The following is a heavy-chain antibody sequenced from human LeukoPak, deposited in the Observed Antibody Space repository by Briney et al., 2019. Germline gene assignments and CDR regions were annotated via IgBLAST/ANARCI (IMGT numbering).Heavy chain of an antibody. CDR3: ARDLAGGSGYCLDY. D-gene: IGHD3-22*01. V-gene: IGHV3-11*06. CDR2: ISSHSIST. J-gene: IGHJ4*02. Sequence: GGSLRLSCAASGFTFNDSYMSWIRQAPGKGLGWLSYISSHSISTNYADSVKGRFTISRDNSKNTLYLQMNSLRAEDTAVYYCARDLAGGSGYCLDYWGQGTLVTVSS. CDR1: GFTFNDSY.